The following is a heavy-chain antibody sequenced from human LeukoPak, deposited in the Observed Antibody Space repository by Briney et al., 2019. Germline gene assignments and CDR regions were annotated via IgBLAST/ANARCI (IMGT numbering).Heavy chain of an antibody. D-gene: IGHD6-19*01. Sequence: GGSLRLSCAASGFTFSSYSMNWVRQAPGEGLEWVSSISSSSSYIYYADSVKGRFTISRDNAKNSLYLQMNSLRAEDTAVYYCARDQGVAVAMGDAFDIWGQGTMVTVSS. CDR3: ARDQGVAVAMGDAFDI. J-gene: IGHJ3*02. CDR1: GFTFSSYS. V-gene: IGHV3-21*01. CDR2: ISSSSSYI.